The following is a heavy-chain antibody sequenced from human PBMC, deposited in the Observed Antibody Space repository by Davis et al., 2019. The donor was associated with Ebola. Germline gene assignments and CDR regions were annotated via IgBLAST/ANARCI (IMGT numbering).Heavy chain of an antibody. Sequence: GESLKISCAASGFTFSSYAMSWVRQAPGKGLEWVSAISGSGGSTYYADSVKGRFTISRDNSKNTLYLQMNSLRAEDTAVYYCAKGGVVIISGVRPNWFDPWGQGTLVTVSS. CDR3: AKGGVVIISGVRPNWFDP. CDR2: ISGSGGST. V-gene: IGHV3-23*01. CDR1: GFTFSSYA. D-gene: IGHD3-3*01. J-gene: IGHJ5*02.